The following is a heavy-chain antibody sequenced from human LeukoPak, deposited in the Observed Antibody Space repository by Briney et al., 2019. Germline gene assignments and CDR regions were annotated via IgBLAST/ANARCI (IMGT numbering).Heavy chain of an antibody. V-gene: IGHV4-34*01. CDR2: INHSGST. Sequence: SETLSLTCAVYGGSFSGYYWSWIRQPPGKGLEWIGEINHSGSTNYNPSLKSRVTISVDTSKNQFSLKLSSVTAADTAVYYCARLKPHYYYYMDVWGKGTTVTVSS. CDR1: GGSFSGYY. J-gene: IGHJ6*03. CDR3: ARLKPHYYYYMDV.